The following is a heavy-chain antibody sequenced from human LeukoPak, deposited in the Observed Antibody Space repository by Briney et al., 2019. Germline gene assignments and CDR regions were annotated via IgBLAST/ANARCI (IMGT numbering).Heavy chain of an antibody. CDR2: INPNSDGT. J-gene: IGHJ3*02. CDR3: ARYVVWYNWNDVRTGHNNDAFDI. CDR1: GYTFTGYY. Sequence: ASVKVSCKASGYTFTGYYMHWVRQAPGQGLEWMGWINPNSDGTNYAQKFQGRVTMTRDTSISTAYMELSRLRSDDTAVYYCARYVVWYNWNDVRTGHNNDAFDIWGQGTMVTVSS. V-gene: IGHV1-2*02. D-gene: IGHD1-1*01.